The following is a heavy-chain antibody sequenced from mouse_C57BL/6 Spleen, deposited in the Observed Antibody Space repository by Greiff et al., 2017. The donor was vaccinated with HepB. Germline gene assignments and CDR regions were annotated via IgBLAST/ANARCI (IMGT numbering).Heavy chain of an antibody. V-gene: IGHV1-55*01. CDR3: ANFYDGYYDYAMDY. J-gene: IGHJ4*01. D-gene: IGHD2-3*01. Sequence: QVQLKQPGAELVKPGASVKMSCKASGYTFTSYWITWVKQRPGQGLEWIGDIYPGSGSTNYNEKFKSKATLTVDTSSSTAYMQLSSLTSEDSAVYYCANFYDGYYDYAMDYWGQGTSVTVSS. CDR2: IYPGSGST. CDR1: GYTFTSYW.